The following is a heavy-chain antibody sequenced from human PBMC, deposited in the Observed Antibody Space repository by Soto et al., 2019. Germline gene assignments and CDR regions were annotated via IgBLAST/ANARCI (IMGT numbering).Heavy chain of an antibody. CDR3: AKDTGGYYYYYMDV. Sequence: GGSLRLSCAASGFTFDDYAMHWVRQAPGKGLEWVSGISWNSGSIGYADSVKGRFTISRDNAKNSLYLQMNSLRAEDTALYYCAKDTGGYYYYYMDVWGKGTTVTVSS. CDR1: GFTFDDYA. CDR2: ISWNSGSI. D-gene: IGHD3-10*01. J-gene: IGHJ6*03. V-gene: IGHV3-9*01.